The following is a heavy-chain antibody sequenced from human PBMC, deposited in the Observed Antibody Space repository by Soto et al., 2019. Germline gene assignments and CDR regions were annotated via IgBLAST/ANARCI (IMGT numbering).Heavy chain of an antibody. CDR1: GFTFSSYS. CDR2: ISSSSSYI. CDR3: ARDIAAAGTGSTYYYYYYGMDV. J-gene: IGHJ6*02. Sequence: EVQLVESGGGLVKPGGSLRLSCAASGFTFSSYSMNWVRQAPGKGLEWVSSISSSSSYIYYADSVKSRFTISRDNAKNSLYLQMNSLRGEDTAVYYCARDIAAAGTGSTYYYYYYGMDVWGQGTTVTVSS. D-gene: IGHD6-13*01. V-gene: IGHV3-21*01.